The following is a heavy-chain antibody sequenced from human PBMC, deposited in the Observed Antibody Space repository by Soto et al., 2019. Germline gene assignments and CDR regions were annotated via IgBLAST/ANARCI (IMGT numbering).Heavy chain of an antibody. CDR2: VYYRGAA. Sequence: PSETLSLTCTVSGGSVTNSSNYWGWVRQSPGKGLEWVGSVYYRGAAYSKSSVKSRVTISVDTSKNQFSLKLNSVTASDTAVYFCVSQRTSVLTQAYFDYWGPGALVTVSS. D-gene: IGHD2-8*01. J-gene: IGHJ4*02. CDR3: VSQRTSVLTQAYFDY. CDR1: GGSVTNSSNY. V-gene: IGHV4-39*01.